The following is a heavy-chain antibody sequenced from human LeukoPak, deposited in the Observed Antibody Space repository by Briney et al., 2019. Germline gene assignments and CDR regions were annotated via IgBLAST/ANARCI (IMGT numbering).Heavy chain of an antibody. D-gene: IGHD1-26*01. Sequence: GGSLRLSCAASGFTFSSYSMNWVRQAPGKGLEWASYISSSSSTIYYADSVKGRFTISRDNAKNSLYLQMNSLRAEDTAVYYCARLGGEPDYWGQGTLVTVSS. CDR3: ARLGGEPDY. V-gene: IGHV3-48*01. J-gene: IGHJ4*02. CDR2: ISSSSSTI. CDR1: GFTFSSYS.